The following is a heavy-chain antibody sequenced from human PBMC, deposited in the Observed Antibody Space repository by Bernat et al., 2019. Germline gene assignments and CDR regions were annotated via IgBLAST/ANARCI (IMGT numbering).Heavy chain of an antibody. V-gene: IGHV4-39*01. Sequence: QLQLQESGPGLVKPSETLSLTCTVSGGSISSSSYYWGWIRQPPGKGLEWIGSIYYSGSTYYNPSLKSRVTISVDTSKNQFSLKLSSVTAADTAVYYCARHLRRIAAAGHLRCFDPWGQGTLVTVSS. CDR3: ARHLRRIAAAGHLRCFDP. D-gene: IGHD6-13*01. CDR1: GGSISSSSYY. J-gene: IGHJ5*02. CDR2: IYYSGST.